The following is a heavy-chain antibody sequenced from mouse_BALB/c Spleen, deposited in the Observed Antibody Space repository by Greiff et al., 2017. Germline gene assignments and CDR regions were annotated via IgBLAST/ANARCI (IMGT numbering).Heavy chain of an antibody. CDR3: AKHADYDYWYFDV. D-gene: IGHD2-3*01. Sequence: VQRVESGPGLVAPSQSLSITCTVSGFSLTDYGVSWIRQPPGKGLEWLGVIWGGGSTYYNSALKSRLSISKDNSKSQVFLKMNSLQTDDTAMYYCAKHADYDYWYFDVWGAGTTVTVSS. J-gene: IGHJ1*01. V-gene: IGHV2-6-5*01. CDR2: IWGGGST. CDR1: GFSLTDYG.